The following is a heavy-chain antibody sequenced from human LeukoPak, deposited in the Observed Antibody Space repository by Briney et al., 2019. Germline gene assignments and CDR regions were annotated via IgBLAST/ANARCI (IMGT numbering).Heavy chain of an antibody. D-gene: IGHD4-17*01. CDR1: GGSISSSYYY. Sequence: SETLSLTCTVSGGSISSSYYYWGWIRQPPGKGLEWIGSIYSSGSTYYNPSLKSRVTISVDTSKNQFSLKLTSVTAADTAVYYCARHHGPWGQGTLVTVSS. J-gene: IGHJ5*02. CDR3: ARHHGP. V-gene: IGHV4-39*01. CDR2: IYSSGST.